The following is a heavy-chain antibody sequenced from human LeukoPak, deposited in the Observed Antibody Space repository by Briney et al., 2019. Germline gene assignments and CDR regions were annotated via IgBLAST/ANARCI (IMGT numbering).Heavy chain of an antibody. J-gene: IGHJ4*02. D-gene: IGHD6-13*01. CDR3: ASTPSSSWYSSRMSYFDY. Sequence: SETLSLTCTVSGGSIGDNYWWSWIRQPPGKGLEWIGYIHYSGSTNYNPSLKSRVTISVDTSKNQFSLKLSSVTAADTAVYYCASTPSSSWYSSRMSYFDYWGQGTLVTVSS. CDR2: IHYSGST. CDR1: GGSIGDNY. V-gene: IGHV4-59*01.